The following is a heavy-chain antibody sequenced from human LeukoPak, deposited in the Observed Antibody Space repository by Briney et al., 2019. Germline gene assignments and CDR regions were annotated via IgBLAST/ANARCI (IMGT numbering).Heavy chain of an antibody. CDR2: ISSSGTTI. Sequence: GGSLRLSCAASGFTFSDYYMSWIRQAPGKGLEWVSYISSSGTTIYYYADSVQGRFTISRDNAKNSLYLQMNSLRAEDTAVYYCARETLGVTAFDIWGQGTMVTVSS. V-gene: IGHV3-11*01. D-gene: IGHD2-21*02. J-gene: IGHJ3*02. CDR3: ARETLGVTAFDI. CDR1: GFTFSDYY.